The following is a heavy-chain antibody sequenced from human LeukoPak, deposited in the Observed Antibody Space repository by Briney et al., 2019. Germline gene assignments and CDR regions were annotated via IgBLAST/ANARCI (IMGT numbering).Heavy chain of an antibody. CDR2: IYTSGST. CDR3: ARRVLTRKWFDP. CDR1: GGSISSYS. D-gene: IGHD3-9*01. Sequence: PSETLSLTCTVSGGSISSYSWNWIRQPAGKGLEWIGRIYTSGSTNYNPSLMSRVTISVDTSKNQFSLKLSSVTAADTAVYYCARRVLTRKWFDPWGQGTLVTVSS. V-gene: IGHV4-4*07. J-gene: IGHJ5*02.